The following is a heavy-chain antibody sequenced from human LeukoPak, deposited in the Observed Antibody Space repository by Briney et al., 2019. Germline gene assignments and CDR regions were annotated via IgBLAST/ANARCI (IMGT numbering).Heavy chain of an antibody. V-gene: IGHV4-34*01. D-gene: IGHD6-19*01. CDR2: IYHSGST. CDR1: GGSFSGYY. CDR3: ARDPRVNIAVAASLDY. Sequence: SETLSLTCAVYGGSFSGYYWSWIRQPPGKGLEWIGEIYHSGSTNYNPSLKSRVTISVDKSKNQFSLKLSSVTAADTAVYYCARDPRVNIAVAASLDYWGQGTLVTVSS. J-gene: IGHJ4*02.